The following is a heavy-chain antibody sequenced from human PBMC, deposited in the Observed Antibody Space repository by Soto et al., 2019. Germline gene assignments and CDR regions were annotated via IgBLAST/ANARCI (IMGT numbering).Heavy chain of an antibody. Sequence: SQTLSLTCAISGDSVSSNSAAWNWIRQSPSRGLEWLGRTYYRSKWYNDYAVSVKSRITINPDTSKNQFSLQLNSVTPEDTAVYYCARAGTYSSGWYSGYYYYGMDVWGQGTTVTVSS. CDR3: ARAGTYSSGWYSGYYYYGMDV. V-gene: IGHV6-1*01. D-gene: IGHD6-13*01. CDR1: GDSVSSNSAA. CDR2: TYYRSKWYN. J-gene: IGHJ6*02.